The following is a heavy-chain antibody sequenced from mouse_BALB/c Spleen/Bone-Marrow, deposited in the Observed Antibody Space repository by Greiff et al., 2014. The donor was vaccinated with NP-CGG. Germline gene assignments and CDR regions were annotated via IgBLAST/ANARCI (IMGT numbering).Heavy chain of an antibody. J-gene: IGHJ3*01. CDR3: ARVEGRLRAVFAY. D-gene: IGHD3-2*02. V-gene: IGHV1-62-2*01. CDR1: GYTFTEYI. CDR2: FYPGSGSI. Sequence: VQLQQSGAELVKPGASVKLSCTASGYTFTEYIIHWVKQRSGQGLEWIGRFYPGSGSIKYNEKFKDQATLTADKSSSTVYMELSRWTSEDSAVYFCARVEGRLRAVFAYWGQGTLVTVSA.